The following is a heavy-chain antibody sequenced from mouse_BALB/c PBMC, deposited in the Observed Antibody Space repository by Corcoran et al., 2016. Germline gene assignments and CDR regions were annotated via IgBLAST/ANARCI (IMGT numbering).Heavy chain of an antibody. CDR2: IDPANGNT. CDR3: GGNYYFDY. D-gene: IGHD2-1*01. Sequence: EVQPQQSGAELVKPGASVKLSCTASGFNIKDTYMHWVKQRPEQGLEWIGRIDPANGNTKYDPKFQGKATITADTSSNTAYLQLSSLTSEDTAVYYCGGNYYFDYWGQGTTLTVSS. V-gene: IGHV14-3*02. J-gene: IGHJ2*01. CDR1: GFNIKDTY.